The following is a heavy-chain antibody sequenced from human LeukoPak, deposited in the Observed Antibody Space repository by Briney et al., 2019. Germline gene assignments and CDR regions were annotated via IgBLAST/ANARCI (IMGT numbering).Heavy chain of an antibody. CDR1: GYTFTGYY. D-gene: IGHD2-8*01. CDR3: ARDVTGGYCTNGVCYTSWFDP. CDR2: INPNSGGT. J-gene: IGHJ5*02. V-gene: IGHV1-2*02. Sequence: ASVKVSCKASGYTFTGYYMHWVRQAPGQGLEGMGWINPNSGGTNYAQKFQGRVTMTRDTSISTTYMELSRLRSDDTAVYYCARDVTGGYCTNGVCYTSWFDPWGQGTLVTVSS.